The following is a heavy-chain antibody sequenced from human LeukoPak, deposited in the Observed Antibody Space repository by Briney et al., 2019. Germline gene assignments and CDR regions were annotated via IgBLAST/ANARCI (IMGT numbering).Heavy chain of an antibody. J-gene: IGHJ5*02. CDR1: GYTFTSYD. D-gene: IGHD3-22*01. CDR3: ARGSSYYYDMAWFGP. V-gene: IGHV1-8*01. CDR2: MNPNSGNT. Sequence: ASVKVSCKATGYTFTSYDINWVRQATGQGLEWMGWMNPNSGNTGYAQKFQGRVTMTRNTSISTAYMELSSLRSEDTAVYYCARGSSYYYDMAWFGPWGQGTLVTVSS.